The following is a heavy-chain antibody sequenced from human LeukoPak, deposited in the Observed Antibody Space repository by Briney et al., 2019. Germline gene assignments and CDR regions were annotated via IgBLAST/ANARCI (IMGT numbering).Heavy chain of an antibody. Sequence: TGGSLRLSCAASGFTFNYYSMNWVRQAPGKGLEWVSSIGSSSGYIYYADSVRGRFTISRDNAKNSLYLQMNSLRAEDTALYYCARGGREYNWNHDAFDIWGQGTMVTVSS. V-gene: IGHV3-21*04. CDR3: ARGGREYNWNHDAFDI. CDR2: IGSSSGYI. D-gene: IGHD1-1*01. J-gene: IGHJ3*02. CDR1: GFTFNYYS.